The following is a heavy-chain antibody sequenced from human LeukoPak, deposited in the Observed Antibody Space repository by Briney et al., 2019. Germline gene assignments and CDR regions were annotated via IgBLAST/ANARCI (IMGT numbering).Heavy chain of an antibody. V-gene: IGHV3-9*01. CDR1: GFTFDDYA. CDR3: AKDQGGPYLDYYCYGMDV. J-gene: IGHJ6*02. D-gene: IGHD2-21*01. CDR2: ISWNTSTI. Sequence: GGSLRLSCAASGFTFDDYAMHWVRQAPGKGLEWVSGISWNTSTIGYADSVKGRFTISRDNAKNSLYLQMNSLRAEDTALYYCAKDQGGPYLDYYCYGMDVWGQGTTVTVSS.